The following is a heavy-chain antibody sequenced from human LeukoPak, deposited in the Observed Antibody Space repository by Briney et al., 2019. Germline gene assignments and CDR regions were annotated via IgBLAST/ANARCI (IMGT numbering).Heavy chain of an antibody. CDR3: ARPYYDSSGYPGY. D-gene: IGHD3-22*01. CDR2: ISSSSSYI. J-gene: IGHJ4*02. Sequence: GGSLRLSCAASGFTFSSYSMNWVRQAPGKGLEWVSAISSSSSYIYYADSVKGRFTISRDNAKNSLYLQMNSLRAEDTAVYYCARPYYDSSGYPGYWGQGTLVTVSS. V-gene: IGHV3-21*01. CDR1: GFTFSSYS.